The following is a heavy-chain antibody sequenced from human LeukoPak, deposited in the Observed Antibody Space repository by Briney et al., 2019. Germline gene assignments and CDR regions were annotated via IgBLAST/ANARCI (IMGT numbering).Heavy chain of an antibody. CDR2: INPTSGDT. CDR1: GGTFSSYA. D-gene: IGHD5-12*01. J-gene: IGHJ3*02. CDR3: ARDVLFHRTGNSAYADAFDI. V-gene: IGHV1-2*02. Sequence: ASVKVSCKASGGTFSSYAISWVRQAPGQGLEWVGWINPTSGDTNYAQKFQGRVTMTRDTSISTAYMDLSRLRFDDTAVYYCARDVLFHRTGNSAYADAFDIWGQGTMVTVSS.